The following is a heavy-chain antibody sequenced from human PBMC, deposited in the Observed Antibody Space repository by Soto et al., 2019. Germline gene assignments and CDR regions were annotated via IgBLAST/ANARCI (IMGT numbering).Heavy chain of an antibody. CDR1: GFTFSSYG. CDR3: AKGESSSWYDYFDY. D-gene: IGHD6-13*01. J-gene: IGHJ4*02. V-gene: IGHV3-30*18. Sequence: QVQLVESGGGVVQPGRSLRLSCAASGFTFSSYGMHWVRQAPGKGLEWVAVISYDGSNKYYADSVKGRFTISRDNSKNTLYLQMNSLRAEDTAVYYCAKGESSSWYDYFDYWGQGTLVTVSS. CDR2: ISYDGSNK.